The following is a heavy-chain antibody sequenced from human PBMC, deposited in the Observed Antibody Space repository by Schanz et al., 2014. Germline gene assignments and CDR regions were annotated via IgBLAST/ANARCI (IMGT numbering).Heavy chain of an antibody. Sequence: QILLVQPGPEVKKPGASVTVSCKASGYDFHIYAYSWVRQAPGQGLEWMGWINVGNGNMKYSQKFQGRVTITRDTSASTAYMELSSLRSEDTAVYYCARGYGDSPTDFWGQGTLVTVSS. CDR1: GYDFHIYA. CDR3: ARGYGDSPTDF. CDR2: INVGNGNM. V-gene: IGHV1-3*01. J-gene: IGHJ4*02. D-gene: IGHD4-17*01.